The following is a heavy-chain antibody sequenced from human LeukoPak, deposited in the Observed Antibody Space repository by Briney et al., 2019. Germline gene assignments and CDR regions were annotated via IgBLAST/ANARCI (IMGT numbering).Heavy chain of an antibody. V-gene: IGHV4-39*07. J-gene: IGHJ5*02. Sequence: PSETLSLTCTVSGGSISSSSYYWGWIRQPPGKGLEWIGSIYYSGSTYYNPSLKSRVTISVDTSKNQFSLKLSSVTAADTAVYYCARDSAGSGDYGVDPWGQGTLVTVSS. CDR3: ARDSAGSGDYGVDP. D-gene: IGHD4-17*01. CDR2: IYYSGST. CDR1: GGSISSSSYY.